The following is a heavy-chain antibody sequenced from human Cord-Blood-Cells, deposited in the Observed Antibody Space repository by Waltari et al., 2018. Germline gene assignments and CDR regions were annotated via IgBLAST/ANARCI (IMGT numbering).Heavy chain of an antibody. Sequence: QVQLQESGPGLVKPSETLSLTCTVSGGSVSSGSYYWSWIRQPPGKGLEWIGYSYYSGSTNDNPSRKSRVTISVDTSKNQFSRKLSSVTAADTAVYYCARDGSPTCSSTSCYTAFDIWGQGTMVTVSS. CDR1: GGSVSSGSYY. CDR3: ARDGSPTCSSTSCYTAFDI. V-gene: IGHV4-61*01. CDR2: SYYSGST. J-gene: IGHJ3*02. D-gene: IGHD2-2*02.